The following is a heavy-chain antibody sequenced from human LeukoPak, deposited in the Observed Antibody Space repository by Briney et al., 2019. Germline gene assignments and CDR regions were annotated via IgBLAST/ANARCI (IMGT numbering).Heavy chain of an antibody. J-gene: IGHJ3*01. Sequence: PSETLSLTCAVSGGSISSTSYYWAWIRQPPGKGLEWSGTIYYSGSTYHNPSLKSRVTMSVDTSRNQFSLQLSSVDAADTVVYYCAKAGVRYFDSSGLYAFDFWGQGTTVTVSS. D-gene: IGHD3-22*01. V-gene: IGHV4-39*01. CDR1: GGSISSTSYY. CDR3: AKAGVRYFDSSGLYAFDF. CDR2: IYYSGST.